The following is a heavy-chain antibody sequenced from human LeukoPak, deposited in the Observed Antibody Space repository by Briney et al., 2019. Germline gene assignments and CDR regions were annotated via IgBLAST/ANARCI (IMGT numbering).Heavy chain of an antibody. CDR1: GGSISSYY. J-gene: IGHJ1*01. V-gene: IGHV4-59*08. CDR3: ARHGIIGGDYAEYFQH. D-gene: IGHD4-17*01. CDR2: IYYSGST. Sequence: SETLSLTCTVSGGSISSYYWSWIRQPPGKGLEWIGYIYYSGSTNYNPSLKSRVTISVDTSKNQFSLKLSSVTAADTAVYYCARHGIIGGDYAEYFQHWGQGTLVTVSS.